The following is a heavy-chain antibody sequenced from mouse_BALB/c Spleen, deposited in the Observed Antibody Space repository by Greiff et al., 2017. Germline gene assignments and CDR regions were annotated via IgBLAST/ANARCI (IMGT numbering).Heavy chain of an antibody. CDR1: GFSLTSYG. V-gene: IGHV2-2*02. CDR3: ARKGTRDKHYAMDY. CDR2: IWSGGST. D-gene: IGHD3-3*01. J-gene: IGHJ4*01. Sequence: QVQLKESGPGLVQPSQSLSITCTVSGFSLTSYGVHWVRQSPGKGLEWLGVIWSGGSTDYNAAFISRLSISKDNSKSQVFFKMNSLQANDTAIYYCARKGTRDKHYAMDYWGQGTSVTVSS.